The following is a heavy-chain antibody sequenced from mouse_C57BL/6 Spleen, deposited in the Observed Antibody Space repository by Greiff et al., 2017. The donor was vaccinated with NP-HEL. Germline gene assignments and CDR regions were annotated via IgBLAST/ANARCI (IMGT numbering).Heavy chain of an antibody. CDR1: GFTFSSYG. D-gene: IGHD1-1*01. CDR2: ISSGGSYT. V-gene: IGHV5-6*01. J-gene: IGHJ4*01. CDR3: ASLFITTVVAEVDY. Sequence: EVHLVESGGDLVKPGGSLKLSCAASGFTFSSYGMSWVRQTPDKRLEWVATISSGGSYTYYPDSVKGRFTISRDNAKNTLYLQMSSLKSEDTAMYYCASLFITTVVAEVDYWGQGTSVTVSS.